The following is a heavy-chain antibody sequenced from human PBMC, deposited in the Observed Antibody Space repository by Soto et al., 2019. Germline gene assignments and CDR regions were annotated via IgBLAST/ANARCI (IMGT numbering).Heavy chain of an antibody. Sequence: GASVKVSCKASGYTFTTYAMHWVRQAPGQRLEWMGWINAGNAKTKYSQKFQGRVTITRDTSATTAYMELSSLRSEDTAVYYCARAGDDCSTTSCYIIDYWGQGTLVRVYS. D-gene: IGHD2-2*02. V-gene: IGHV1-3*01. CDR1: GYTFTTYA. CDR2: INAGNAKT. CDR3: ARAGDDCSTTSCYIIDY. J-gene: IGHJ4*02.